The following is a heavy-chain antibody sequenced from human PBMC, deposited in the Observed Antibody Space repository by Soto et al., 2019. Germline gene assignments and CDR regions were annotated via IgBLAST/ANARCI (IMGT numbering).Heavy chain of an antibody. J-gene: IGHJ6*02. CDR1: GFTFSNYG. CDR3: AKDWDGYTVTGYTYGMDV. Sequence: QVQLVESGGGVVQPGRSLRLSCAASGFTFSNYGMHWVRQAPGKGLEWVALISYDGNTKPYADSVKGRFTISRDDSQNTXXLRMNSLRPEDTAVYFCAKDWDGYTVTGYTYGMDVWGQGTTVTVSS. CDR2: ISYDGNTK. D-gene: IGHD2-2*02. V-gene: IGHV3-30*18.